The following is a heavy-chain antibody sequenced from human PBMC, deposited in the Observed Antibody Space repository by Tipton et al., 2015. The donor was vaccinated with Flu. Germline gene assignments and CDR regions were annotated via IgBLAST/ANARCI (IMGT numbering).Heavy chain of an antibody. CDR3: ARLPYAGSYLGCMDV. D-gene: IGHD3-10*01. CDR2: IYHSGST. CDR1: GYSISSGYY. Sequence: TLSLTCTVSGYSISSGYYWGWIRQPPGKGLERIGSIYHSGSTYYNPSLKSRVTISVDTSKNQFSLKLSAVTAAATAVYYCARLPYAGSYLGCMDVWGQGTTVTVSS. J-gene: IGHJ6*02. V-gene: IGHV4-38-2*02.